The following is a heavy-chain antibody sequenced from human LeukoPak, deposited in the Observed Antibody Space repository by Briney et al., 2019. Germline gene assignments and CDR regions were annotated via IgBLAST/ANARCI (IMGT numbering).Heavy chain of an antibody. Sequence: PSETLSLTCTVSGGSISSYYWSWIRQPAGKGLEWIGRIYTSGSTNYNPSLKSRVTMSVDTSKNQFSLKLSSVTAADTAVYYCARDYAARGVVAATPFDYWGQGTLVTVSS. CDR2: IYTSGST. CDR3: ARDYAARGVVAATPFDY. J-gene: IGHJ4*02. CDR1: GGSISSYY. D-gene: IGHD2-15*01. V-gene: IGHV4-4*07.